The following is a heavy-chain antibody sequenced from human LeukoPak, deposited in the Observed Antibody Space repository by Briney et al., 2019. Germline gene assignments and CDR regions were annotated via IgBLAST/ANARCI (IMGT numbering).Heavy chain of an antibody. CDR2: INPNSGGT. CDR3: ARDRSPIAGSWGKSYYYYYMDV. Sequence: GASVKVSCKASGYTFTGYYMHWVRQAPGQGLEWMGWINPNSGGTNYARKFQGRVTMTRDTSISTAYMELSRLRSDDTAVYYCARDRSPIAGSWGKSYYYYYMDVWGKGTTVTISS. V-gene: IGHV1-2*02. D-gene: IGHD6-13*01. J-gene: IGHJ6*03. CDR1: GYTFTGYY.